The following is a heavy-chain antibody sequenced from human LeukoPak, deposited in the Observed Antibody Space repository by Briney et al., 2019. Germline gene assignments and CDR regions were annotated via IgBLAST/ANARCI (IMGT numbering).Heavy chain of an antibody. CDR2: IHHGGST. J-gene: IGHJ3*02. V-gene: IGHV4-4*02. CDR1: GGSISTNNW. Sequence: PSGTLSLTCAVSGGSISTNNWWTWVRQPPGQGLEWIGEIHHGGSTDYNPSLKSRVTISPDKSKNQFSLTLTSVTAADTAVYFCARAPLSGTYYTDAFDIWGQGTMVTVSS. D-gene: IGHD1-26*01. CDR3: ARAPLSGTYYTDAFDI.